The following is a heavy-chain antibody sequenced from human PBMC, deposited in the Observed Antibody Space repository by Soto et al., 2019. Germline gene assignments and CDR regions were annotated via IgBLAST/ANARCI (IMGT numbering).Heavy chain of an antibody. Sequence: QVQLVQSGAEVKKPGASVKVYCNASGYTFTSYGISWVRQAPGQGRECMGWISAHHGNTNYAQKIQGRVTMTTDTATSTAYMELRSLRSDDTAVYYCARERIAAAGHFQHWGQGTLVTVSS. CDR1: GYTFTSYG. V-gene: IGHV1-18*01. D-gene: IGHD6-13*01. CDR3: ARERIAAAGHFQH. CDR2: ISAHHGNT. J-gene: IGHJ1*01.